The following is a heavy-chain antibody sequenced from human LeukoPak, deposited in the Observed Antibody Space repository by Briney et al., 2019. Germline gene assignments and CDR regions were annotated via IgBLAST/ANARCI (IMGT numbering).Heavy chain of an antibody. V-gene: IGHV3-74*01. CDR2: INSDGSST. J-gene: IGHJ4*02. D-gene: IGHD3-16*01. Sequence: PGGSLRVFCAASGFTFCTYLVHWVRQAPGKGLVWVSRINSDGSSTSHADSVKGRFTISRDNAKNTLYLQMNSLRAEDTAVYYCTRDSDSSPYTIDYWGQRGLVTVSS. CDR1: GFTFCTYL. CDR3: TRDSDSSPYTIDY.